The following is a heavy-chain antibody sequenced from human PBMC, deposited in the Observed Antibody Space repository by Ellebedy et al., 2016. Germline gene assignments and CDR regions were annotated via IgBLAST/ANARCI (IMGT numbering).Heavy chain of an antibody. J-gene: IGHJ6*02. V-gene: IGHV4-34*01. CDR1: GGSFSGYY. CDR2: INHSGST. Sequence: GSLRLXCAVYGGSFSGYYWRWIRQPPGKGLEWIGEINHSGSTNYNPSLKSRVTISVDTSKNQFSLKLSSVTAADTAVYYCARSYYYYGMDVWGQGTTVTVSS. CDR3: ARSYYYYGMDV.